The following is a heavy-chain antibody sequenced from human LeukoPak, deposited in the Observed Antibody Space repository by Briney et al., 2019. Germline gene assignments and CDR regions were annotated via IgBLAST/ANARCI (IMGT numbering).Heavy chain of an antibody. CDR2: INPSGGGT. D-gene: IGHD2-2*01. CDR1: GYTFTSYY. J-gene: IGHJ5*02. Sequence: ASVKVSCKASGYTFTSYYMHWVRQAPGQGLEWMGIINPSGGGTSYAQKFQGRVTMTRDTSTSTVYMELSSLRSEDTAAYYCARDSDIVVVPAAVWFDPWGQGTLVTVSS. CDR3: ARDSDIVVVPAAVWFDP. V-gene: IGHV1-46*01.